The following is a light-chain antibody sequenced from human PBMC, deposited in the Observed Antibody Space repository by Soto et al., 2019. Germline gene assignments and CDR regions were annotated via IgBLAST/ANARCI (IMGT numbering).Light chain of an antibody. CDR3: QQSYTTPIT. V-gene: IGKV1-39*01. CDR2: GAS. J-gene: IGKJ5*01. Sequence: DIQLTQSPSSLSASVGDRVTITCWASQTITTYLSWFQQKPGKAPKLLVYGASSLQSGVPSRFSGSGSGTEFTLTISSLQSEDFATYYCQQSYTTPITFGQGTRLEIK. CDR1: QTITTY.